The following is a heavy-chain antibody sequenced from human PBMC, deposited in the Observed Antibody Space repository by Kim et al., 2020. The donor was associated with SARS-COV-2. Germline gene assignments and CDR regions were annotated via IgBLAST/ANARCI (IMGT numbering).Heavy chain of an antibody. CDR3: AKGRTTMVQGAFDV. D-gene: IGHD3-10*01. J-gene: IGHJ6*04. V-gene: IGHV4-34*01. Sequence: PSRKSRVTIPVDTSKNQFSRKLSSVTAADTAVYYCAKGRTTMVQGAFDVWGKGTTVTVSS.